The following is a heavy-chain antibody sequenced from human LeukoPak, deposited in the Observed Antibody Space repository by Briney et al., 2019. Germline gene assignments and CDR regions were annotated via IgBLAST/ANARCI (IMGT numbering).Heavy chain of an antibody. CDR2: IYYSGST. Sequence: PSGTLSLTCTVSGGSISSGGYSWSWIRQHPGKGLEWIGYIYYSGSTYYNPSLKSRVTISVDTSKNQFSLKLSSVTAADTAVYYCARVGNYYDSSGYVDYWGQGTLVTVSS. V-gene: IGHV4-31*03. CDR1: GGSISSGGYS. CDR3: ARVGNYYDSSGYVDY. D-gene: IGHD3-22*01. J-gene: IGHJ4*02.